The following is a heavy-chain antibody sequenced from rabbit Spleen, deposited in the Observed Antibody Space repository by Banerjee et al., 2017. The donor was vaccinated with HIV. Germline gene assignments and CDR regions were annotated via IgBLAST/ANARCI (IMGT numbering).Heavy chain of an antibody. D-gene: IGHD2-1*01. CDR1: RFSFSSNYW. Sequence: QEQLVESGGDLVKPEGSLTLTCTASRFSFSSNYWTCWVRQAPGKGLEWVACIWGGRSGYTAYASWAKGRFTISKTSSTTVTLQLNSLTGADTATYFCARGSATMTMVITGYYLSLWGPGTIVTVS. CDR3: ARGSATMTMVITGYYLSL. CDR2: IWGGRSGYT. J-gene: IGHJ6*01. V-gene: IGHV1S45*01.